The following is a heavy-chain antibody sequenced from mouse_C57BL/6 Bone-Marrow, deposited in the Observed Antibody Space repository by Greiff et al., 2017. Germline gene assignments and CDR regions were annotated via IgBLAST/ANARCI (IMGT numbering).Heavy chain of an antibody. CDR2: IYPGSGST. V-gene: IGHV1-55*01. CDR3: ARPYYSNYWYFDV. J-gene: IGHJ1*03. D-gene: IGHD2-5*01. CDR1: GYTFNSYW. Sequence: QVQLQQPGAELVKPGASVKMSCKASGYTFNSYWINWVKQRPGKGLEWIGDIYPGSGSTNYNEKFKSKATLTVDNSSSTAYMQLSSLTSEDSAVYYCARPYYSNYWYFDVWGTGTTVTVSS.